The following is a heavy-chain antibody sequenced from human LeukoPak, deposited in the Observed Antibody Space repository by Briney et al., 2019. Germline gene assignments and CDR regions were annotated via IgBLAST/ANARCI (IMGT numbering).Heavy chain of an antibody. CDR3: ARARQRPYSSSWSGAFDI. D-gene: IGHD6-13*01. J-gene: IGHJ3*02. CDR1: GFTFSSYG. CDR2: IRYDGSNK. V-gene: IGHV3-30*02. Sequence: RPGGSLRLSCAASGFTFSSYGMHWVRQAPGKGLEWVAFIRYDGSNKYYADSVKGRFTISRDNSKNTLYLQMNSLRAEDTAVYYCARARQRPYSSSWSGAFDIWGQGTMVTVSS.